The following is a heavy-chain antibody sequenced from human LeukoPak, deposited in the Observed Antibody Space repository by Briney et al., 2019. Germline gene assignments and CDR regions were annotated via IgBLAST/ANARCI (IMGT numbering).Heavy chain of an antibody. Sequence: PGGSLRLSCAASGFTFSSYGMHWVRQAPGKGLEWVAFIRYDGSNKYYADSVKGRFTISRDNSKNTLYLQMNSLRAEDTAVYYCAKDDGIVVVPAVYWGQGTLVTVSS. CDR3: AKDDGIVVVPAVY. J-gene: IGHJ4*02. D-gene: IGHD2-2*01. CDR2: IRYDGSNK. CDR1: GFTFSSYG. V-gene: IGHV3-30*02.